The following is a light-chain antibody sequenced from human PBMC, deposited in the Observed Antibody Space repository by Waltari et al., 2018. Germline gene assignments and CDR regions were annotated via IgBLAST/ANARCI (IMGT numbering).Light chain of an antibody. V-gene: IGKV1-39*01. CDR1: QNIGNL. Sequence: DIQMTQSPSTLSVSVGDRVTITCRASQNIGNLLAWYQQKPGKAPKVLIFAASSLESGVPSRFSGSGSGTDFTLTISSLQVEDFATYYCQQSYNTPPNFGGGTKVEIK. CDR2: AAS. J-gene: IGKJ4*01. CDR3: QQSYNTPPN.